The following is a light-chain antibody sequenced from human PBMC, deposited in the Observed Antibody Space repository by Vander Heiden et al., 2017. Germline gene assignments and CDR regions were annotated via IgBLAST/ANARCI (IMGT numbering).Light chain of an antibody. CDR3: MQALQTPLT. J-gene: IGKJ4*01. Sequence: DMVMTQSPLSLPVTPGEPASTSCSSSQSLQHSNGYNYLDWYLQTPGQSPQLLIYLGSNRASGVPDRFSGSGSGTDFTLKISRVEAEDVGVYYCMQALQTPLTFGGGTKVEIK. CDR1: QSLQHSNGYNY. CDR2: LGS. V-gene: IGKV2-28*01.